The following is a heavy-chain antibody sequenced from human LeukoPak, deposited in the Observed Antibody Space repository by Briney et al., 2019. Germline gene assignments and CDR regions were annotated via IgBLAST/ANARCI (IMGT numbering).Heavy chain of an antibody. V-gene: IGHV3-33*01. J-gene: IGHJ4*02. Sequence: PGRSLRLSCAASGFTFSSYGMHWVRQAPGKGLEWVAVIWYDGSNKYYADSVKGRFTISRDSSKNTLYLQMNSLRAEDTAVYYCARGGDIVVVPAAMSLDYWGQGTLVTVSS. D-gene: IGHD2-2*01. CDR3: ARGGDIVVVPAAMSLDY. CDR2: IWYDGSNK. CDR1: GFTFSSYG.